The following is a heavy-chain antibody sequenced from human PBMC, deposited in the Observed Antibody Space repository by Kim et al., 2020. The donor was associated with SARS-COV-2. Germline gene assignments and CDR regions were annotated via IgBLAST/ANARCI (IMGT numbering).Heavy chain of an antibody. CDR1: GGSISSYY. D-gene: IGHD3-3*01. Sequence: SETLSLTCTVSGGSISSYYWSWIRQPPGKGLEWIGYIYYSGSTNYNPSLKSRVTISVDTSKNQFSLKLSSVTAADTAVYYCARETYYDFWSGYSGNGMDVWGQGTTVTVSS. V-gene: IGHV4-59*13. J-gene: IGHJ6*02. CDR3: ARETYYDFWSGYSGNGMDV. CDR2: IYYSGST.